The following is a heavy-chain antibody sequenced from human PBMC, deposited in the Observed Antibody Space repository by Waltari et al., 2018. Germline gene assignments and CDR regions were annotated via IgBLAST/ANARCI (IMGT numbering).Heavy chain of an antibody. CDR1: GFTVSSNY. V-gene: IGHV3-53*01. D-gene: IGHD6-13*01. J-gene: IGHJ4*02. CDR2: IYSGGST. Sequence: EVQLVESGGGLIQPGGSLRLSCAASGFTVSSNYLSWVRQAPGKGLEWVSVIYSGGSTYYADSVKGRFTSSRDNSKTTLYLQMNSLRAEDTAVYYCARTEIAAAGLYYFDYWGQGTLVTVSS. CDR3: ARTEIAAAGLYYFDY.